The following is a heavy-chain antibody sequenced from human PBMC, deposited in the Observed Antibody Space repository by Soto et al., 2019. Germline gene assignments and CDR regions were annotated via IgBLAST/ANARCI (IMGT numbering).Heavy chain of an antibody. V-gene: IGHV5-51*01. CDR3: AITAKGYCSSTSCYENWFDP. J-gene: IGHJ5*02. Sequence: GESLKISCKGSGYSFTNYWIGWVRQMPGKGLEWMGIIYPGDSDTRYSPSFQGQVTISADKSISTAYLQWSSLKASDTAMYYCAITAKGYCSSTSCYENWFDPWGQGTLVTVSS. CDR1: GYSFTNYW. CDR2: IYPGDSDT. D-gene: IGHD2-2*01.